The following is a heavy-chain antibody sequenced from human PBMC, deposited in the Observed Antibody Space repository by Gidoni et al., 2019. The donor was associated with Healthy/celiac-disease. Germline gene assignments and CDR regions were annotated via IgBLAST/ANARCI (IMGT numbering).Heavy chain of an antibody. CDR3: ARNYDFWSGSYGMDV. D-gene: IGHD3-3*01. CDR2: ISYDGSNK. V-gene: IGHV3-30*03. J-gene: IGHJ6*02. CDR1: GFTFSGYG. Sequence: QVQLVESGGGVVQPGRSLRRSCAACGFTFSGYGMHWVRQAPGKGLEWVAVISYDGSNKYYADSVKGRFTISRDNSKNTLYLQMNSLRAEDTAVYYCARNYDFWSGSYGMDVWGQGTTVTVSS.